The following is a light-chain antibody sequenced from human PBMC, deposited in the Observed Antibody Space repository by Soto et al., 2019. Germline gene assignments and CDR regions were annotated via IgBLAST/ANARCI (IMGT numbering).Light chain of an antibody. Sequence: QSALTQPASVSGSPGQSITISCTGTSSDVGGYNFVSWYQQHPDKAPQLMIYDVTNRPSGVSNRFSGSKSGNRASLTISGLQAEDEADYYCSSYTSISTYVFGTGTKLTVL. J-gene: IGLJ1*01. CDR2: DVT. CDR1: SSDVGGYNF. V-gene: IGLV2-14*01. CDR3: SSYTSISTYV.